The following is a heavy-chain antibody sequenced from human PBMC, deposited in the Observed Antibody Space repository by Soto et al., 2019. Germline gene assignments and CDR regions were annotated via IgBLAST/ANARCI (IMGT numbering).Heavy chain of an antibody. CDR3: ARYSGNDCIDY. CDR2: IKQDGSEK. J-gene: IGHJ4*02. Sequence: GGSLRLSCVVSGFSFNNYWMSWFRQAPGKGLEWVANIKQDGSEKHYLDSVKGRFTISRDDAKNSLYLQMNNLRVDDTAMYFCARYSGNDCIDYWGQGTLVTVS. V-gene: IGHV3-7*04. D-gene: IGHD5-12*01. CDR1: GFSFNNYW.